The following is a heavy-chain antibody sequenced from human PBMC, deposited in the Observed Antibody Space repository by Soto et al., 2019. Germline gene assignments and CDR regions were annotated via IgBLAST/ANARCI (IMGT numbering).Heavy chain of an antibody. V-gene: IGHV3-48*01. D-gene: IGHD5-12*01. J-gene: IGHJ4*02. Sequence: GGSLRLSCAASGFTFSSYSMNWVRRAPGKGLEWVSYISSSSSTIYYADSVKGRFTISRDNAKNSLYLQMNSLRAEDTAVYYCAREGYRGYDFFGNFDYWGQGA. CDR1: GFTFSSYS. CDR2: ISSSSSTI. CDR3: AREGYRGYDFFGNFDY.